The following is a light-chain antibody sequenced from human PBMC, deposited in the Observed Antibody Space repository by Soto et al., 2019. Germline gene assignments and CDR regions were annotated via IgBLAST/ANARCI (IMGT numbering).Light chain of an antibody. J-gene: IGLJ2*01. CDR1: SSDVGGYNY. Sequence: QSALTQPASVSGSPGQSITISCTGTSSDVGGYNYVSWYQQLPGKAPKLMIYEVTNRPSGVSNRFSGSKSGNTASLTISGLQAEDEADYYCSSYTGTSMVFGGGTKLTVL. V-gene: IGLV2-14*01. CDR3: SSYTGTSMV. CDR2: EVT.